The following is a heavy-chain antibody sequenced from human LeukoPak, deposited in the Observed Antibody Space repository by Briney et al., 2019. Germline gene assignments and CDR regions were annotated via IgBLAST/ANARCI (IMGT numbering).Heavy chain of an antibody. D-gene: IGHD5-12*01. CDR2: ISNDGNSK. Sequence: PGMSLRLSCAASGFTLSENNVHWVRQAPGKGLEWVALISNDGNSKDYADSVKGRSTLSGDNSKTTVYLQMNSLRAEDTAVYYCARDRSGFYSIDQWGQGTLVTVSP. CDR3: ARDRSGFYSIDQ. J-gene: IGHJ4*02. CDR1: GFTLSENN. V-gene: IGHV3-30-3*01.